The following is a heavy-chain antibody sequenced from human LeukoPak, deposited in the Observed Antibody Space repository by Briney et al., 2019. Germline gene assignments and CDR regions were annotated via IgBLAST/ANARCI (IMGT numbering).Heavy chain of an antibody. V-gene: IGHV3-9*03. CDR2: ISWHSGSI. CDR3: AKGLEDSSSSTDAFDI. Sequence: GRSLRLSCAASGFSFDDYAMHWVRQAPGKGLEWVSSISWHSGSIDYADSVKGRFTISRDNAKNSLYLQMNSLRAEDMALYYCAKGLEDSSSSTDAFDIWGQGTMVTVSS. CDR1: GFSFDDYA. J-gene: IGHJ3*02. D-gene: IGHD6-6*01.